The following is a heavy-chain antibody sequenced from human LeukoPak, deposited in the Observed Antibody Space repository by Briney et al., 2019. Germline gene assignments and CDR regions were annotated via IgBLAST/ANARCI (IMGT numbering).Heavy chain of an antibody. V-gene: IGHV3-30*02. D-gene: IGHD6-13*01. CDR3: AKGSSIAAAGIIAY. Sequence: GGSLRLSCAASGFTFSSYGMHWVRQAPGKGLEWVAFIRYDGSNKYYADSVKGRFTISRDNSKNTLYLQMNSLRAEDTAVYYCAKGSSIAAAGIIAYWGQGTLVTVSS. CDR2: IRYDGSNK. CDR1: GFTFSSYG. J-gene: IGHJ4*02.